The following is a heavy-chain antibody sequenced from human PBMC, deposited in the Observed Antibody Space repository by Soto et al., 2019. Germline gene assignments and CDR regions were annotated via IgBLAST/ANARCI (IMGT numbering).Heavy chain of an antibody. CDR1: GFTFSNAW. CDR2: IKSKTDGGTT. J-gene: IGHJ6*02. D-gene: IGHD5-18*01. CDR3: TTGYSYGFDAPLNYYYYYYGMDV. V-gene: IGHV3-15*07. Sequence: PGGSLRLSCAASGFTFSNAWMNWVRQAPGKGLEWVGRIKSKTDGGTTDYATPVKGRFTISRDDSKNTLYLQMNSLKTEDTAVYYCTTGYSYGFDAPLNYYYYYYGMDVWGQGTTVTVSS.